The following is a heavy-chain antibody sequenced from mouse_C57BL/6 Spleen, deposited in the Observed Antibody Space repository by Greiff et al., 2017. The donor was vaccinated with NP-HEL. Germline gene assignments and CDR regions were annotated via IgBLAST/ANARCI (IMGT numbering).Heavy chain of an antibody. Sequence: QVQLQQPGAELVRPGSSVKLSCKASGYTFTSYWMDWVKQRPGQGLEWIGNIYPSDSETHYNQKFKDKATLTVDKSSSTAYMQLSSLTSEDSAVYYCARSGYYDYDGGVWGKGTTLTVSS. D-gene: IGHD2-4*01. CDR3: ARSGYYDYDGGV. CDR1: GYTFTSYW. J-gene: IGHJ2*01. CDR2: IYPSDSET. V-gene: IGHV1-61*01.